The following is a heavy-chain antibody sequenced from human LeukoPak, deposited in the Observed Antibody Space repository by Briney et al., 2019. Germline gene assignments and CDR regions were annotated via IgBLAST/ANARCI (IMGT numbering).Heavy chain of an antibody. CDR3: ARDGRITGTTAHLYYYYYMDV. Sequence: SETLSLTCTVSGGSISSYYWSWIRQPAGKGLEWIGRIYTSGSTNYNPSLKSRVTMSVDTSKNQFSLKLSSVTAADTAVYYCARDGRITGTTAHLYYYYYMDVWGKGTTVTVSS. J-gene: IGHJ6*03. V-gene: IGHV4-4*07. CDR1: GGSISSYY. CDR2: IYTSGST. D-gene: IGHD1-7*01.